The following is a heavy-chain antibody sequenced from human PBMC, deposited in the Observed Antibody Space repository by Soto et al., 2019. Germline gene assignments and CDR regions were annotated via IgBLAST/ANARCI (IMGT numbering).Heavy chain of an antibody. V-gene: IGHV3-23*01. J-gene: IGHJ1*01. D-gene: IGHD2-2*01. CDR2: ISGSGGGT. CDR3: VKATHRGEGEECTSTSCAAEYFQF. Sequence: EMQLLESGGGLVEPGGSLRLSCAASGFTFSSYAMTWLRQSPGKGLEWVSSISGSGGGTFYADSVKGRFTISRDNSMNTVSLQMSGLRAEDTAVYYCVKATHRGEGEECTSTSCAAEYFQFWGQGTLVSVSS. CDR1: GFTFSSYA.